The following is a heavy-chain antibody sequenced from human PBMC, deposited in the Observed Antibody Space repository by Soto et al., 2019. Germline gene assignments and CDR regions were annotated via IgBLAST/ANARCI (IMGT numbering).Heavy chain of an antibody. CDR3: VREAATMVRGTTYYYYYMDV. D-gene: IGHD3-10*01. CDR1: EFIFSNYW. Sequence: EVQLVESGGGLVQPGGSLRLSCAASEFIFSNYWMHWVRQAPGKGLVWVSRINSDGSSTSDADSVKGRFTISRDNAKNTLYLQMNSLRAEDTAVYYCVREAATMVRGTTYYYYYMDVWGKGTTVTVSS. CDR2: INSDGSST. J-gene: IGHJ6*03. V-gene: IGHV3-74*01.